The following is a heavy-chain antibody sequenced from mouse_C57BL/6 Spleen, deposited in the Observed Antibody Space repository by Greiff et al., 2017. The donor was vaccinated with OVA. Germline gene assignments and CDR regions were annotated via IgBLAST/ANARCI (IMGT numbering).Heavy chain of an antibody. CDR2: INPSSGYT. J-gene: IGHJ4*01. V-gene: IGHV1-4*01. CDR3: ERNGDYAMDD. CDR1: GYTFTSYT. Sequence: QVQLQQSGAELVRPGASVKMSCKASGYTFTSYTMHWVKQRPGQGLEWIGYINPSSGYTKYNQKFKGKATLTADKSSSTAYMQLSSLTSEDSAVYYCERNGDYAMDDWGKGTSVTVAS.